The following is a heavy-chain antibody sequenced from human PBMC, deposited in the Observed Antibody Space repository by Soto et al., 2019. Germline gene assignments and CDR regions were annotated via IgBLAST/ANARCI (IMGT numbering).Heavy chain of an antibody. V-gene: IGHV3-74*01. D-gene: IGHD6-13*01. CDR1: GFIFTNFW. Sequence: PGGSLRLSYEASGFIFTNFWMHWVRQVPGKGLVWVSRIDTSGSSTSYADSVKGRFTISRDNAKNTVSLQMNSLRAEDTGVYYCAKDSWYFDLWSQGSLVTVSS. CDR3: AKDSWYFDL. J-gene: IGHJ4*02. CDR2: IDTSGSST.